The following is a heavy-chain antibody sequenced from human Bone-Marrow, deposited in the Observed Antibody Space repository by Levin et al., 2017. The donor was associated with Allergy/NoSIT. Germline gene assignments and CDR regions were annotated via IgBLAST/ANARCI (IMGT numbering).Heavy chain of an antibody. Sequence: PGGSLRLSCTASGFAFDDYIMHWVRQVPGKGLEWVSLISWDAATTYYADSVRGRFTISRDTGKSSLYLQMNSLRTEDTALYYCAKSTVKNRYDSSGYDSWGQGTLVTVSS. CDR3: AKSTVKNRYDSSGYDS. CDR1: GFAFDDYI. D-gene: IGHD3-22*01. J-gene: IGHJ4*02. CDR2: ISWDAATT. V-gene: IGHV3-43*01.